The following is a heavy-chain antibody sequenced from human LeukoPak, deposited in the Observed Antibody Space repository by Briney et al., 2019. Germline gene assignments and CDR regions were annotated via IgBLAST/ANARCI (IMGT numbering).Heavy chain of an antibody. CDR3: AKLRVADTGYYFDY. D-gene: IGHD6-19*01. CDR2: ISSNGGGTYST. Sequence: PGGSLRLSCVASGFSFSSSGMHWVRQAPGKGLEYVSAISSNGGGTYSTYYANSVKGRFTVSRDNSKNTLYLQMGSLRAEDTAVYYCAKLRVADTGYYFDYWGQGTLVTVSS. V-gene: IGHV3-64*01. CDR1: GFSFSSSG. J-gene: IGHJ4*02.